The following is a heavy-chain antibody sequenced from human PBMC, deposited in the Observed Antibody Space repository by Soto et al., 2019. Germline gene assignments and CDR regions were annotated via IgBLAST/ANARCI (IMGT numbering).Heavy chain of an antibody. CDR2: ISYDGSNK. CDR1: GFTFSSYG. D-gene: IGHD2-15*01. Sequence: QVQLVESGGGVVQPGRSLRLSCAASGFTFSSYGMHWVRQAPGKGLEWVAVISYDGSNKYYADSVKGRFTISRDNSKNTGYLQKNSLRAEDTAFYYFAKATYSGPLDYWGQGTLVTVSS. V-gene: IGHV3-30*18. CDR3: AKATYSGPLDY. J-gene: IGHJ4*02.